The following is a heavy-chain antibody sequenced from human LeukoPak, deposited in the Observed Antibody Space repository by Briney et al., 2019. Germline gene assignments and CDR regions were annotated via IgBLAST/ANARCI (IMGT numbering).Heavy chain of an antibody. V-gene: IGHV3-53*01. CDR1: GFTVSSNY. J-gene: IGHJ3*02. D-gene: IGHD2-15*01. Sequence: PGGSLRLSCAASGFTVSSNYMSWVRQAPGKGLEGVSVIYSGGSTYYADSVKGRFTISRDNSKNTLYLQMNSLRAEDTAVYYCARGNRIGYCSGGSCYSGAFGIWGQGTMVTVSS. CDR3: ARGNRIGYCSGGSCYSGAFGI. CDR2: IYSGGST.